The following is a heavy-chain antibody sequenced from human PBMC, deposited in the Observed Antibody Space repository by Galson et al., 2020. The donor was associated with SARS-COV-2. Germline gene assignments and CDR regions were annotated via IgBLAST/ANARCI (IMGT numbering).Heavy chain of an antibody. CDR3: ARLSGDILTGNYYYYGMDV. J-gene: IGHJ6*02. CDR2: IHYSGST. V-gene: IGHV4-39*01. CDR1: GGSISSSSYY. Sequence: SETLSLTCTVSGGSISSSSYYWGWIRQPPGKGLAWIGSIHYSGSTYYNPSLKSRVTISVDTSKNQFSLKLSSVTAADTAVYYCARLSGDILTGNYYYYGMDVWGQGTTVTVSS. D-gene: IGHD3-9*01.